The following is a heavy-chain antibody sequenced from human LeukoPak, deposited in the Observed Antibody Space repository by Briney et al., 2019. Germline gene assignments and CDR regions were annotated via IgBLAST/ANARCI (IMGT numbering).Heavy chain of an antibody. J-gene: IGHJ6*03. CDR2: ISYDGSNK. CDR1: GFTFSSYS. CDR3: AKDGIAAAGILDYYYMDV. V-gene: IGHV3-30*18. Sequence: PGGSLRLSCAASGFTFSSYSMNWVRQAPGKGLEWVAVISYDGSNKYYADSVKGRFTISRDNSKNTLYLQMNSLRAEDTAVYYCAKDGIAAAGILDYYYMDVWGKGTTVTVSS. D-gene: IGHD6-13*01.